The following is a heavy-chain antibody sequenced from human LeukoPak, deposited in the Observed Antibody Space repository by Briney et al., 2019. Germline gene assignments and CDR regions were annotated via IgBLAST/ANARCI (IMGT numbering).Heavy chain of an antibody. J-gene: IGHJ4*02. CDR3: ARGRSRGIVVVPAAENFDY. CDR2: ISAYNGNT. D-gene: IGHD2-2*01. Sequence: GASVTVSFTASGYTFTIYGISWVRQAPGQGLEWMGWISAYNGNTNYAQKFQGRVTMTRDTSISTAYMELSWLRSDDTAVYYCARGRSRGIVVVPAAENFDYWGQGTLVTVSS. CDR1: GYTFTIYG. V-gene: IGHV1-18*01.